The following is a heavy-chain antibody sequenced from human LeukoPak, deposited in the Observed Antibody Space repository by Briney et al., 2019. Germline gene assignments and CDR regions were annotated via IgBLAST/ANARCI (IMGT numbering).Heavy chain of an antibody. V-gene: IGHV1-69*05. CDR3: ARRYYYDSSGYFDY. J-gene: IGHJ4*02. CDR1: GGTFSSYA. D-gene: IGHD3-22*01. CDR2: IIPIFGTA. Sequence: SVKVSCKASGGTFSSYAISWVRQAPGQGLEWMGGIIPIFGTANYAQKFLGRVTITTDESTSTAYMELSSLRSEDTAVYYCARRYYYDSSGYFDYWGQGTLVTVSS.